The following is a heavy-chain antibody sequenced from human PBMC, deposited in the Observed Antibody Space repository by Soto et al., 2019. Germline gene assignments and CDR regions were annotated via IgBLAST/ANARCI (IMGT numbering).Heavy chain of an antibody. V-gene: IGHV3-48*01. D-gene: IGHD6-13*01. J-gene: IGHJ4*02. Sequence: PGGSLRLSCAASGFTFSGYSMNWVRQTPGKGLEWVSNIRGSSSFMSYADSVKGRFTISRDNSKNTLYLQMNSLRTEDTAVYYCARRGPGTYFDYWGQGTLVTVSS. CDR1: GFTFSGYS. CDR2: IRGSSSFM. CDR3: ARRGPGTYFDY.